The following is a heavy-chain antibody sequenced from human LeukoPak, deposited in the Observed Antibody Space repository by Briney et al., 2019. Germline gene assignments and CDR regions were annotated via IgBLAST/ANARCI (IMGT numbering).Heavy chain of an antibody. CDR1: GFPFGSYA. Sequence: GGSLRLSCAASGFPFGSYAMTWVRQAPGKGLESVSVITDGADTYYADSVKGRFTISRDNSQNTVHLQMDNLRADDTAVYYCAKVDYWNPENYLDSWGQGTLVTVSS. D-gene: IGHD1-1*01. CDR2: ITDGADT. J-gene: IGHJ4*02. CDR3: AKVDYWNPENYLDS. V-gene: IGHV3-23*01.